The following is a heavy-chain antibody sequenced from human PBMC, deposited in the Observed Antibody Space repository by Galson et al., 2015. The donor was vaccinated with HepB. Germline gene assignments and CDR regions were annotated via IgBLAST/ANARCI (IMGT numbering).Heavy chain of an antibody. J-gene: IGHJ5*02. CDR2: TYYRSKRYN. CDR3: AREVWDCSSTSCYRFNWFDP. CDR1: GDSVSSNSAA. D-gene: IGHD2-2*02. Sequence: CAISGDSVSSNSAAWNWIRQSPSRGLEWLGRTYYRSKRYNDYAVSVKSRITINPDTSKNQFSLQLNSVTPEDTAVYYCAREVWDCSSTSCYRFNWFDPWGQGTLVTVSS. V-gene: IGHV6-1*01.